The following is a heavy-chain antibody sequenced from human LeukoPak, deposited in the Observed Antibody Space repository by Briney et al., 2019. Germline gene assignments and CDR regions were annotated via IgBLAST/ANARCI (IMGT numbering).Heavy chain of an antibody. Sequence: GESLKISCKGSGYSFTSYWIGWVRQMPGKGLEWMGIIYPGDSDTRYSPSFQGQVTISADKSISTAYLQWSSLKASDTAMYYCALTTVTTRLAPYGMDVWGQGTLVTVSS. CDR3: ALTTVTTRLAPYGMDV. J-gene: IGHJ6*02. V-gene: IGHV5-51*01. D-gene: IGHD4-17*01. CDR1: GYSFTSYW. CDR2: IYPGDSDT.